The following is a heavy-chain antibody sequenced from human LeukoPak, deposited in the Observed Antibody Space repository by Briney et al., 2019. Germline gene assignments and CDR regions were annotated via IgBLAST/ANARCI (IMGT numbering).Heavy chain of an antibody. V-gene: IGHV3-21*04. J-gene: IGHJ4*02. D-gene: IGHD3-16*02. Sequence: GGSLRLSCAASGFTSSSYSMNWVRQAPGKGLEWVSSISSSSSYIYYADSVKGRFTISRDNAKNSLYLQMNSLRAEDTAVYYCARAQYTMITFGGVIVGDYWGQGTLVTVSS. CDR1: GFTSSSYS. CDR3: ARAQYTMITFGGVIVGDY. CDR2: ISSSSSYI.